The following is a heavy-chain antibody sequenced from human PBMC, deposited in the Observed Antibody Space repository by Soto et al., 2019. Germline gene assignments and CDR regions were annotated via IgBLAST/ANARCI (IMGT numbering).Heavy chain of an antibody. D-gene: IGHD3-10*01. V-gene: IGHV1-46*03. CDR3: ATEWFGELLSSDY. J-gene: IGHJ4*02. CDR2: INPSGGST. CDR1: GYTFTSYY. Sequence: EASVKVSCKASGYTFTSYYMHWVRQAPGQGLEWMGIINPSGGSTSYAQKFQGRVTMTRDTSTSTVYMELSSLRSGDTAVYYCATEWFGELLSSDYWGQGTLVTVSS.